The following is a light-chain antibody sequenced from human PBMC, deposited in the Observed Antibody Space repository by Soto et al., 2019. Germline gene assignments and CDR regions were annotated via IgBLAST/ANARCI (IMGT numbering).Light chain of an antibody. CDR2: DVS. J-gene: IGKJ4*01. Sequence: EIVLTQSPATLSLSPGERATLSCKASQSVSSFLAWYQQKPGQAPRLLIYDVSSRATGSPTRFSGSGSATDFTLTISSLEPEDFAVYYCQQRSNWPLTFGGGTKVEIK. V-gene: IGKV3-11*01. CDR3: QQRSNWPLT. CDR1: QSVSSF.